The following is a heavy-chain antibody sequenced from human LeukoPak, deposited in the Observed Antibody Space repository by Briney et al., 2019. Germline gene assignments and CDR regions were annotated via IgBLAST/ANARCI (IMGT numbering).Heavy chain of an antibody. CDR2: INPSGGST. V-gene: IGHV1-46*01. D-gene: IGHD2-2*01. J-gene: IGHJ6*03. Sequence: GASVKVSCKASGYSFTSYYLHWVRQAPGQGLEWMGIINPSGGSTNYAQKFQGRVTMTRDTSISTAYMELSRLRSDDTAVYYCARVSCSSTSFSCYMDVWGKGTTVTVSS. CDR1: GYSFTSYY. CDR3: ARVSCSSTSFSCYMDV.